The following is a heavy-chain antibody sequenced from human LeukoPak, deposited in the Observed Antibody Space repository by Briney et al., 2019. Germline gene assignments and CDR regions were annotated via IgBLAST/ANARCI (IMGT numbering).Heavy chain of an antibody. CDR3: ARELGFAGKDYYYMDV. CDR2: ISSSSSYI. D-gene: IGHD1-26*01. CDR1: GFTFSSYS. V-gene: IGHV3-21*01. J-gene: IGHJ6*03. Sequence: GGSLRLSCAASGFTFSSYSMNWVRQAPGKGLEWVSSISSSSSYIYYADSVKGRFTISRDNAKNSLYLRMNSLRAEDTAVYYCARELGFAGKDYYYMDVWGKGTTVTVSS.